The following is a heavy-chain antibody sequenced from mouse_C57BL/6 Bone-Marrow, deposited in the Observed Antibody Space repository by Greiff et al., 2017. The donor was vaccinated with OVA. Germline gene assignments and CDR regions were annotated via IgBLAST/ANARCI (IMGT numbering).Heavy chain of an antibody. D-gene: IGHD1-1*01. CDR2: INPNNGGT. Sequence: VQLQQSGPELVKPGASVKMSCKASGYTFTDYNMHWVKQSHGKSLEWIGYINPNNGGTSYNQKFKGKATLTVNKSSSTAYMELRSLTSEDSAVYYCARDITTVVAPTDWGQGTTLTVSS. CDR3: ARDITTVVAPTD. J-gene: IGHJ2*01. V-gene: IGHV1-22*01. CDR1: GYTFTDYN.